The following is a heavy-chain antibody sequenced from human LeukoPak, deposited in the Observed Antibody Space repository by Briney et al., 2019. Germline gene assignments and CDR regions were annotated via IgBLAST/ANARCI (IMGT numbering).Heavy chain of an antibody. Sequence: GGSLRLSCAASGFAFTNYAMHWVRQAPGKGLEWVAVISYDGSNKYYADSVKGRFTISRDNSKNTLYLQMNSLRAEDTAVYYCARGVAARQKSWFDPWGQGTLVTVSS. D-gene: IGHD6-6*01. CDR3: ARGVAARQKSWFDP. CDR2: ISYDGSNK. J-gene: IGHJ5*02. V-gene: IGHV3-30-3*01. CDR1: GFAFTNYA.